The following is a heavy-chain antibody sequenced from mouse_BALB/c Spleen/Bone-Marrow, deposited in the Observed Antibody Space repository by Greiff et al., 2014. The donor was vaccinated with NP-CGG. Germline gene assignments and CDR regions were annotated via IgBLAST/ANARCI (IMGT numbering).Heavy chain of an antibody. Sequence: EVKLMESGGGLVQPGGSRKLSCAASGFTFSSFGMHWVRQAPEKGLEWVAYISSGSSTIYYADTVKGRFTISGDNPKNTLFLQMTSLRSEDAAMYYCARRDDGYYNFDYWGQGTTLTVSS. V-gene: IGHV5-17*02. CDR1: GFTFSSFG. CDR3: ARRDDGYYNFDY. CDR2: ISSGSSTI. D-gene: IGHD2-3*01. J-gene: IGHJ2*01.